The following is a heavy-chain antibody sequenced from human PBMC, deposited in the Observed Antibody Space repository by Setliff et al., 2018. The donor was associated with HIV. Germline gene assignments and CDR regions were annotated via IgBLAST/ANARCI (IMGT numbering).Heavy chain of an antibody. CDR3: ASRIYYYDSSRVLREEGFDP. V-gene: IGHV4-38-2*01. D-gene: IGHD3-22*01. J-gene: IGHJ5*02. CDR1: GHSIRSGYY. Sequence: SETLSLTCSVSGHSIRSGYYWGWIRQPPGEGLEFIGSIHYNDGKAYYNAALRSRVTISADTSKNQFSLKLNSVTAADTAVYYCASRIYYYDSSRVLREEGFDPWGQGTLVTVSS. CDR2: IHYNDGKA.